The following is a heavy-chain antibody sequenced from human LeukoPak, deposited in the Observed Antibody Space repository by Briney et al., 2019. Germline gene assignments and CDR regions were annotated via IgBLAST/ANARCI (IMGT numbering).Heavy chain of an antibody. CDR1: GFTFSSYG. CDR3: ARDEYIHGDLTNFDS. V-gene: IGHV3-30*02. J-gene: IGHJ4*02. D-gene: IGHD4-17*01. CDR2: IRYDGSNK. Sequence: GGSLRLSCAASGFTFSSYGMHWVRQAPGKGLEWVEFIRYDGSNKYYADSVKGRFTISRDNSKNTLYLQMNSLRAEDTAVYYCARDEYIHGDLTNFDSWGQGTLVIVSS.